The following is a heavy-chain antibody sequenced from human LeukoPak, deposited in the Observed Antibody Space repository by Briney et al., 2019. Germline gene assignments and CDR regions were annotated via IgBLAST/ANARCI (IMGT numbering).Heavy chain of an antibody. CDR2: IWYDGGNK. D-gene: IGHD2-2*01. Sequence: GGSLRLSCAASGFTFKNYGMHWVRQAPGKGLEWVADIWYDGGNKYYADSVKGRFSISRDNSKDTLSLQMNSLRVEDTAVYYCARGACASTSCYDYWGQGTPVSVSS. J-gene: IGHJ4*02. CDR3: ARGACASTSCYDY. CDR1: GFTFKNYG. V-gene: IGHV3-33*01.